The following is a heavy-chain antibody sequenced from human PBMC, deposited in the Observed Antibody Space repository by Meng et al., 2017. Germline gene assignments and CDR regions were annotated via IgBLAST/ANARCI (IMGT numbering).Heavy chain of an antibody. CDR1: VGSSSCFS. D-gene: IGHD6-13*01. V-gene: IGHV4-4*07. Sequence: VPLQQSRAGMVKLMETPSPTCSASVGSSSCFSWSGNRQPAGKGLEWIGRIYTSGSTNYNPSLKRRVTMSVDTSKNQFSLKLSSVTAADTAVYYCATGIAAAGLYYFDYWGQGTLVTVSS. CDR3: ATGIAAAGLYYFDY. J-gene: IGHJ4*02. CDR2: IYTSGST.